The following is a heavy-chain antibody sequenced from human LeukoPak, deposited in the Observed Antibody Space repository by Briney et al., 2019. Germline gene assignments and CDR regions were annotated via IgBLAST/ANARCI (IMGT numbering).Heavy chain of an antibody. Sequence: PSETLSLTCTVSGGSISSGDYYWSWIRQPPGKGLEWIGYIYYSGSTYYNPSLKSRVTIPVDTSKNQFSLKLSSVTAADTAVYYCARVSRTRDYFDYWGQGTLVTVSS. V-gene: IGHV4-30-4*08. CDR2: IYYSGST. CDR3: ARVSRTRDYFDY. J-gene: IGHJ4*02. CDR1: GGSISSGDYY.